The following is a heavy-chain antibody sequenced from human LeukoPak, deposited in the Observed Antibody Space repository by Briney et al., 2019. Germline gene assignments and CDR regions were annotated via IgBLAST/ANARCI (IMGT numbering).Heavy chain of an antibody. CDR2: INHTGST. V-gene: IGHV4-34*01. CDR3: ARRVKVNFVGLFGEDNNYYYMDV. D-gene: IGHD3-10*02. Sequence: SETLSLTCAVYGESFTTFYWGWIRQTPGKGLEWIGEINHTGSTNYNPSLKSRVTISIDTSKDQFSLKLNSVTAADTAVYYCARRVKVNFVGLFGEDNNYYYMDVWAKGPRSPSP. J-gene: IGHJ6*03. CDR1: GESFTTFY.